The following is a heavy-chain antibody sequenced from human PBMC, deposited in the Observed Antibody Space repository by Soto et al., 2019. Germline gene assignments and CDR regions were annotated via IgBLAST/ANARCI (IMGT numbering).Heavy chain of an antibody. J-gene: IGHJ4*02. V-gene: IGHV3-30*04. CDR3: ARAPYGDSHYCDY. Sequence: QVQLVESGGGMVQPGTSLRLSCAASGFTFNSLSLHWVRQRPDKGLEWVAVISHDGRVTFYADFVKGRFTVSRDNYKNTIYLQVNSLRAEDTAVYYCARAPYGDSHYCDYWGQGTLVTVSS. D-gene: IGHD2-21*02. CDR1: GFTFNSLS. CDR2: ISHDGRVT.